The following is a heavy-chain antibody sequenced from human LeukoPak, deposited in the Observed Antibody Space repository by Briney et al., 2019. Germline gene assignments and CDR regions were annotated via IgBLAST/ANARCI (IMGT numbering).Heavy chain of an antibody. Sequence: ASVKVSCKASGYTFTGCYMHWVRQAPGQGLEWMGWINPNSGGTNYAQKFQGRVTMTRDTSISTAYMELSRLRSDDTAVYYCARDVFRSSSLPFDYWGQGTLVTVSS. V-gene: IGHV1-2*02. CDR2: INPNSGGT. CDR1: GYTFTGCY. D-gene: IGHD6-6*01. J-gene: IGHJ4*02. CDR3: ARDVFRSSSLPFDY.